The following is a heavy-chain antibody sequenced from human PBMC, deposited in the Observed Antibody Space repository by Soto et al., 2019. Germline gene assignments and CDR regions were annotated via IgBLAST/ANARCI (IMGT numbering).Heavy chain of an antibody. CDR3: ARHGFCSGGRYYSSYYYGMDV. J-gene: IGHJ6*02. CDR1: GYTFTSYG. V-gene: IGHV5-51*01. CDR2: IFPDDSDT. D-gene: IGHD2-15*01. Sequence: GASVKVSCKASGYTFTSYGISWVRQAPGQGLEWMGLIFPDDSDTRYSPSFQGQVTFSADKSITTVYLQWSSLKASDSAMYYCARHGFCSGGRYYSSYYYGMDVWGQGTTVTVSS.